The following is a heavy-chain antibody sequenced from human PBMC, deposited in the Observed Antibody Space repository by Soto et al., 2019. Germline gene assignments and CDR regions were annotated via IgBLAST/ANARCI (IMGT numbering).Heavy chain of an antibody. CDR3: ARELLSTVAGTTSGY. CDR2: ISAYNGNT. V-gene: IGHV1-18*04. D-gene: IGHD6-19*01. J-gene: IGHJ4*02. Sequence: ASVKVSCKASGYTFTSYGISWVRQAPGQGLEWMGWISAYNGNTNYAQKLQGRVTMTTDTSTSTAYMELRSLRSDDTAVYYCARELLSTVAGTTSGYWGQGTLVTVSS. CDR1: GYTFTSYG.